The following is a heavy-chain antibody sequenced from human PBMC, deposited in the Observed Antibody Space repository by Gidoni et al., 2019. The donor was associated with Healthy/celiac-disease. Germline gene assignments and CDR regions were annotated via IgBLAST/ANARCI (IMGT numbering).Heavy chain of an antibody. CDR1: GFPFSSYG. D-gene: IGHD4-4*01. Sequence: QVQLVESGGGVVQPGRSLRLSCAASGFPFSSYGMHWVRQAPGKGLEWVAVISYDGSNKYYADSVKGRFTISRDNSKNTLYLQMNSLRAEDTAVYYCAKEATVTTFYYYYYYMDVWGKGTTVTVSS. CDR2: ISYDGSNK. CDR3: AKEATVTTFYYYYYYMDV. V-gene: IGHV3-30*18. J-gene: IGHJ6*03.